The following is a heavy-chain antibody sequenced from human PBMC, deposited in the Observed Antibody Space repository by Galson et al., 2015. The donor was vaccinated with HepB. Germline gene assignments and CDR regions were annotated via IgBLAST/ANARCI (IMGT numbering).Heavy chain of an antibody. D-gene: IGHD6-13*01. CDR2: IDNSGDYI. V-gene: IGHV3-21*06. Sequence: SLRLSCATSGFTFSRYGMNWVRQAPGKGLEWVSSIDNSGDYIYYADSVKGRFTISRDNAKSSLYLQMNSLRVEDTAVYYCAEYSSSWGGYWGLGTLVTVSS. J-gene: IGHJ4*02. CDR3: AEYSSSWGGY. CDR1: GFTFSRYG.